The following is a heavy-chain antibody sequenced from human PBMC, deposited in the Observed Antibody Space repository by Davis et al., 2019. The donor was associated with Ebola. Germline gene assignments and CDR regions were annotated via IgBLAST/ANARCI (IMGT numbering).Heavy chain of an antibody. CDR1: GGSVSSGSYY. Sequence: SETLSLTCTVSGGSVSSGSYYWSWIRQPPGKGLEWIGYIYYSGSTNYNPSLKSRVTISVDTSKNQFSLKLSSVTAADTAVYYCARAKEFGYYGMDVWGQGTTVTVSS. V-gene: IGHV4-61*01. CDR3: ARAKEFGYYGMDV. J-gene: IGHJ6*02. D-gene: IGHD3-10*01. CDR2: IYYSGST.